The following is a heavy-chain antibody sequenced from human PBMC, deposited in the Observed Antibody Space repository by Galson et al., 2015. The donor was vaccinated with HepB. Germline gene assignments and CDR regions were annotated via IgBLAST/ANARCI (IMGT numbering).Heavy chain of an antibody. J-gene: IGHJ4*02. D-gene: IGHD2-2*01. V-gene: IGHV1-46*03. CDR2: INPSGGST. CDR1: GYTFTSYY. CDR3: ARVISAADYYFDY. Sequence: SVKVSCKASGYTFTSYYMHWVRQAPGQGLEWMGIINPSGGSTSYAQKFQGRVTMTWDTSTSTVYMELSSLRSEDTAVYYFARVISAADYYFDYWGQGTLVAV.